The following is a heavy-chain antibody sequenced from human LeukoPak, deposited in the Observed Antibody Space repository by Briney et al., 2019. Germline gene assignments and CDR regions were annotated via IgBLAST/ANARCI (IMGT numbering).Heavy chain of an antibody. J-gene: IGHJ4*02. V-gene: IGHV3-7*04. CDR1: GFTFSNYW. CDR2: IDQDGSAE. CDR3: ARADNYGSILDY. Sequence: GGSLRLSCAASGFTFSNYWVSWVRQSPGRGLEWVANIDQDGSAEYYVDSVGGRFTVSRDNAKNSLYLQIDSLRAEDTAVYYRARADNYGSILDYWGRGTLVTVSS. D-gene: IGHD3-10*01.